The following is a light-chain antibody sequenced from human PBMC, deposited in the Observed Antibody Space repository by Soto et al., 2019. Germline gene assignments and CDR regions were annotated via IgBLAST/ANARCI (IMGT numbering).Light chain of an antibody. V-gene: IGKV3-15*01. CDR1: QSVSSN. J-gene: IGKJ1*01. Sequence: EIVMTQSPATLSMSPGERATLSCRASQSVSSNLAWFQQKPGQAPSLLIYGASTRATGIPARFSGSGSGTEFTLTISSLQSEDFAVYYCQQYSNWPRTFGQGTKVEIK. CDR2: GAS. CDR3: QQYSNWPRT.